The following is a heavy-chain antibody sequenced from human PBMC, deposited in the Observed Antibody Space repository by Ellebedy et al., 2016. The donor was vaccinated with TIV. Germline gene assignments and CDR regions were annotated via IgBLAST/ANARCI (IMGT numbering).Heavy chain of an antibody. CDR1: GYSFTSYW. Sequence: GESLKISXKGSGYSFTSYWISWVRQMPGKGLEWMGRIDPSDSYTNYSPSFQGHVTISADKSISTAYLQWSSLKASDTAMYYCASYGSGSPFDYWGQGTLVTVSS. D-gene: IGHD3-10*01. CDR3: ASYGSGSPFDY. CDR2: IDPSDSYT. V-gene: IGHV5-10-1*01. J-gene: IGHJ4*02.